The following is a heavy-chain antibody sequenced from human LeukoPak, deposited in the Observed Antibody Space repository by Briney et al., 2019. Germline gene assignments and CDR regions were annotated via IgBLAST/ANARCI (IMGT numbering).Heavy chain of an antibody. V-gene: IGHV3-23*01. CDR1: GFTFSSYS. J-gene: IGHJ4*02. Sequence: GGSLRLSCAASGFTFSSYSMNWVRQAPGKGLEWVSAISGTGGSTNYADSVKGRFTISRDNSKNTLYLQMNSLRAEDTAVYYCAKFGNLDYWGQGTLVTVSS. CDR2: ISGTGGST. CDR3: AKFGNLDY. D-gene: IGHD4-23*01.